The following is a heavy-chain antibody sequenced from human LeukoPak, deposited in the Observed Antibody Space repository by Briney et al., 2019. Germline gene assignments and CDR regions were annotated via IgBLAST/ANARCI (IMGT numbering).Heavy chain of an antibody. CDR3: ARVRTPVEILRDSSAYYVHDAFDI. CDR1: GFTFEDYG. V-gene: IGHV3-20*04. CDR2: INWNGDST. Sequence: GGSLRLSCAASGFTFEDYGMSWVRQAPGKGLEWVSGINWNGDSTGHADFVRGRFTISRDNAKNFLYLQINGLRVEDTALYFCARVRTPVEILRDSSAYYVHDAFDIWGQGTMVTVSS. D-gene: IGHD3-22*01. J-gene: IGHJ3*02.